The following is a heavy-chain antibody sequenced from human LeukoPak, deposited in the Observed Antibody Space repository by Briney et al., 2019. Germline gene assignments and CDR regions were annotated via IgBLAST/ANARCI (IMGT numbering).Heavy chain of an antibody. CDR2: IYYSGST. CDR1: GGSISSYY. V-gene: IGHV4-59*01. J-gene: IGHJ4*02. D-gene: IGHD3-22*01. Sequence: SETLSLTCTVSGGSISSYYWSWIRQPPGKGLEWIGYIYYSGSTNYNPSLKSRVTISVDTSKNQFSLELSSVTAADTAVYYCARGRYYYDSSGYYYLRFFDYWGQGTLVTVSS. CDR3: ARGRYYYDSSGYYYLRFFDY.